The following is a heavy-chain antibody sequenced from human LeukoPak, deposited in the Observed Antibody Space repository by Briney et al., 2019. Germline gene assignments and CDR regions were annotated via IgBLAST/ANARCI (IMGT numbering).Heavy chain of an antibody. CDR1: GGSISSYY. V-gene: IGHV4-59*01. D-gene: IGHD6-19*01. Sequence: SETLSLTCTVAGGSISSYYWSWIRQPPGKGLEWIGYIYYSGSTNYNPSLKSRVTISVDTSKNQFSLKLSSVTAADTAVYYCASGEAVALYFDYSGQGTLVTVSS. J-gene: IGHJ4*02. CDR3: ASGEAVALYFDY. CDR2: IYYSGST.